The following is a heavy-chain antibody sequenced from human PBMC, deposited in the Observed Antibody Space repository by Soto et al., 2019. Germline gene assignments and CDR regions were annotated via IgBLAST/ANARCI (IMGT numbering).Heavy chain of an antibody. CDR1: GGSFSDYS. CDR2: INDSGST. J-gene: IGHJ4*02. V-gene: IGHV4-34*01. D-gene: IGHD3-22*01. CDR3: ARGSHKLHSYDSSGFYHYVDY. Sequence: SETRSLTCAVYGGSFSDYSWTWIRQPPGKGLEWIGEINDSGSTNYTPSLERRVTISRDTSKNRFSLKLSSVTAADAAVYYCARGSHKLHSYDSSGFYHYVDYWGQGSLVTVSS.